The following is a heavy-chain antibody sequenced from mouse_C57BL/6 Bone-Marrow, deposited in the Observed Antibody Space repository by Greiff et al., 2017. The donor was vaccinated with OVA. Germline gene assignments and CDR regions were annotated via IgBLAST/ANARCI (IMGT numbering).Heavy chain of an antibody. CDR2: ISDGGSYT. CDR1: GFTFSSYA. J-gene: IGHJ2*01. CDR3: ARGDNYYY. Sequence: DVHLVESGGGLVKPGGSLKLSCAASGFTFSSYAMSWVRQTPEKRLEWVATISDGGSYTYYPDNVKGRFTISRDNAKNNLYLQMSHLKSEDTAMYYCARGDNYYYWGQGTTLTVSS. V-gene: IGHV5-4*01. D-gene: IGHD1-3*01.